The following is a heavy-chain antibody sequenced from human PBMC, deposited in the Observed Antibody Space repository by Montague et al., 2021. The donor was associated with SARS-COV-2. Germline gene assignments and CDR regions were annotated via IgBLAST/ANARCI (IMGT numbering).Heavy chain of an antibody. Sequence: CVISGDSVSRNGAAWNWIRQSLSRGLEWLGRTYYRSKWYNDYAVSVKSRITINPDTSKNQISLQLNSVTPEDTAVYYCARTSASSDYWGQGTLVTVSS. CDR1: GDSVSRNGAA. D-gene: IGHD1-26*01. V-gene: IGHV6-1*01. J-gene: IGHJ4*02. CDR2: TYYRSKWYN. CDR3: ARTSASSDY.